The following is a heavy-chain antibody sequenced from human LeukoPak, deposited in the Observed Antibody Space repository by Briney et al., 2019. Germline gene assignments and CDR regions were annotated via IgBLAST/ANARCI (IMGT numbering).Heavy chain of an antibody. CDR2: ISAYNGNT. V-gene: IGHV1-18*01. CDR3: ARDNDYVWGSYRTFDY. Sequence: ASVKVSCKASGYTFTSYDINWVRQAPGQGLEWMGWISAYNGNTNYAQKLQGRVTMTTDTSTSTAYMELRSLRSDDTAVYYCARDNDYVWGSYRTFDYWGQGTLVTVSS. D-gene: IGHD3-16*02. CDR1: GYTFTSYD. J-gene: IGHJ4*02.